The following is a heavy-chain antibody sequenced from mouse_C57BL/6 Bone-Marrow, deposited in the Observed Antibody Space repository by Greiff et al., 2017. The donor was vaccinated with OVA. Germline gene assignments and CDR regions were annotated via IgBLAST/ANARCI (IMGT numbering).Heavy chain of an antibody. D-gene: IGHD2-4*01. J-gene: IGHJ3*01. CDR3: ARFYYDYPWFAY. V-gene: IGHV1-69*01. Sequence: QVQLQQPGAELVMPGASVKLSCKASGYTFTSYWMHWVKQRPGQGLEWIGEIDPSDSYTNYNQKFKGKSTLTVDKSSSTAYMQLSSLTSEDSAVYYCARFYYDYPWFAYWGQGTLVTVSA. CDR1: GYTFTSYW. CDR2: IDPSDSYT.